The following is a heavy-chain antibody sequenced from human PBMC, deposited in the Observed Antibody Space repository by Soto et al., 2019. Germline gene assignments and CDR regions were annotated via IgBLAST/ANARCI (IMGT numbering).Heavy chain of an antibody. J-gene: IGHJ4*02. Sequence: PSETLSLTCTVSGGSISPSGGSFGGWIRQPPGKGLEWIGIISDSGTTYYNPSLKSRVTISVDTSKNQFSLKLSSVTAADTAVYYCARYDFWSPGSFDYWGQGVLVTVSS. CDR2: ISDSGTT. CDR3: ARYDFWSPGSFDY. V-gene: IGHV4-39*01. D-gene: IGHD3-3*01. CDR1: GGSISPSGGSF.